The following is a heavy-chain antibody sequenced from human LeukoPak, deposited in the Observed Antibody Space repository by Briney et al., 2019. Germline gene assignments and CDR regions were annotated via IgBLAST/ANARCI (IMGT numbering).Heavy chain of an antibody. CDR1: GGSISSYY. J-gene: IGHJ3*01. V-gene: IGHV4-59*08. CDR3: VAYGGFRAFDV. Sequence: SETLSLTCTVSGGSISSYYWSWIRQPPGKGLEWIGYVYYSGSTNYNPSLKSRLTISVDTSKNQFSLKLSSVTAADTAVYYCVAYGGFRAFDVWGQGTMATVSS. D-gene: IGHD4-17*01. CDR2: VYYSGST.